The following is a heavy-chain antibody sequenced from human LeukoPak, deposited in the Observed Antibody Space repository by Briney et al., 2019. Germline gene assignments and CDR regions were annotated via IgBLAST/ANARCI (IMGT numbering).Heavy chain of an antibody. D-gene: IGHD3-22*01. CDR3: ARRVLDYYDSSDYYTDAFDI. Sequence: ASVKVSCKASGYTFTSYGISWVRQAPGQGLEWMGWISAYNGNTNYAQKLQGRVTMTTDTSTSTAYMELRGLRSDDTAVYYCARRVLDYYDSSDYYTDAFDIWGQGTMVTVSS. CDR1: GYTFTSYG. J-gene: IGHJ3*02. V-gene: IGHV1-18*01. CDR2: ISAYNGNT.